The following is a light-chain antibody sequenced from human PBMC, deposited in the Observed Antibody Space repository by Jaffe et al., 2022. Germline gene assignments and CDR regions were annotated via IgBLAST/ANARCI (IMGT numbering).Light chain of an antibody. Sequence: DIVMTQSPDSLTVSLGERATINCKSSQSVLYSSNNKNYLAWYKQKPGQPPKLLIYWASTRESGVPDRFSGSGSGTDFTLSISSLQAEDVATYYCQQYYSSPFTFGPGTKVEIK. CDR2: WAS. V-gene: IGKV4-1*01. CDR3: QQYYSSPFT. CDR1: QSVLYSSNNKNY. J-gene: IGKJ3*01.